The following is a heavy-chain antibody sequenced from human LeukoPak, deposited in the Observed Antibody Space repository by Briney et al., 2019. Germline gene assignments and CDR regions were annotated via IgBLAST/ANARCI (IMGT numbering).Heavy chain of an antibody. J-gene: IGHJ4*02. CDR3: TTIRGFCSGRSCLGY. Sequence: GRSLRLSCAASGFTFSGCGMHWVRQAPGKGLEWVGRIKSKIDGGTTDYGAPVKGRFTISRDDSKNTLYLQMNSLKSEDTAVYYCTTIRGFCSGRSCLGYWGQGTLVTVSS. D-gene: IGHD2-15*01. CDR2: IKSKIDGGTT. V-gene: IGHV3-15*01. CDR1: GFTFSGCG.